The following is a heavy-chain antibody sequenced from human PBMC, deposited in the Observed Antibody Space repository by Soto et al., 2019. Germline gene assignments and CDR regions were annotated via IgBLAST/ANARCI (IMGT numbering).Heavy chain of an antibody. D-gene: IGHD4-17*01. Sequence: GGSLRLSCAASGFIFKMYWMHWVRQSPGKGLVWISRIYNDGTYSDYADSVRGRFTISRDNVNDTLYLQMNSLRVEDTAVYYCAKNKQRHGDYVYYFDYWGQGTLVTVSS. CDR3: AKNKQRHGDYVYYFDY. J-gene: IGHJ4*02. V-gene: IGHV3-74*01. CDR1: GFIFKMYW. CDR2: IYNDGTYS.